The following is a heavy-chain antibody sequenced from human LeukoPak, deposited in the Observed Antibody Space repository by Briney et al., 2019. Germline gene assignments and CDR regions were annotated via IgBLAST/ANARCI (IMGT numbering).Heavy chain of an antibody. V-gene: IGHV1-46*01. Sequence: ASVKVSCKASGYTFTSYGISWVRQAPGQGLEWMGIINPSGGSTSYSQKFQGRVTMTRDTSTSTVHMELSSLRSEDTAVFYCARTPYSSGYLYYFDYWGQGTLVTVSS. J-gene: IGHJ4*02. CDR1: GYTFTSYG. D-gene: IGHD3-22*01. CDR2: INPSGGST. CDR3: ARTPYSSGYLYYFDY.